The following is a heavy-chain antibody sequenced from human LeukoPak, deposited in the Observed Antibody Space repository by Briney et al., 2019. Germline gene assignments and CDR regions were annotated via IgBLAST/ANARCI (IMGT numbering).Heavy chain of an antibody. V-gene: IGHV4-30-2*01. Sequence: PSETLSLTCAVSGGSISSGDYSWSWIRQPPGKGLEWIGYIYHSGSTYYNPSLKSRVTISVDRSKNQFSLKLSSVTAADTAVYYCARGSSSWYVDFDYWGQGTLVTVSS. CDR2: IYHSGST. D-gene: IGHD6-13*01. CDR3: ARGSSSWYVDFDY. CDR1: GGSISSGDYS. J-gene: IGHJ4*02.